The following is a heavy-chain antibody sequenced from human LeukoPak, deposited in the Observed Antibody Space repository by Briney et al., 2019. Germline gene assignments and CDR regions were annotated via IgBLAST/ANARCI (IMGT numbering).Heavy chain of an antibody. J-gene: IGHJ4*02. V-gene: IGHV3-48*01. Sequence: GGSLRLSCAASGFTFNTYPMNWVRQAPGKGLEWISNIRSTDSGTYYADSVKGRFIISRDNAENSLFLQMNSLRAEDTAVYYCATDLHYGFDYWGQGTLVTVSS. CDR1: GFTFNTYP. CDR3: ATDLHYGFDY. CDR2: IRSTDSGT. D-gene: IGHD4-17*01.